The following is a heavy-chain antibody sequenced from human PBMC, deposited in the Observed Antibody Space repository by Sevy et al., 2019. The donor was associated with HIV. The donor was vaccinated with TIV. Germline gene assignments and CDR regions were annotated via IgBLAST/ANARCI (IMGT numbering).Heavy chain of an antibody. Sequence: GGSLRLSCAASGFTFSSYGMHWVRQAPGKGLEWVAVISYDGSNKYYADSVKGRFTISRDNSKNTLYLQMNSLRAEDTAVYYCATYSGSYDGDDYWGQGTLDTVSS. D-gene: IGHD1-26*01. CDR1: GFTFSSYG. J-gene: IGHJ4*02. V-gene: IGHV3-30*03. CDR2: ISYDGSNK. CDR3: ATYSGSYDGDDY.